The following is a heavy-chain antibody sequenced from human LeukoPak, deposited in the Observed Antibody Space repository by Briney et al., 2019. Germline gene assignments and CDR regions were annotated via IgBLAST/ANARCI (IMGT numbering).Heavy chain of an antibody. CDR2: ISTSGDRT. V-gene: IGHV3-23*01. CDR3: AKHPRRAWGSPTEYYFDY. J-gene: IGHJ4*02. D-gene: IGHD7-27*01. CDR1: GFTFSSYA. Sequence: PGGSLRLSCAASGFTFSSYAMSWVRQAPGKGLEWVSIISTSGDRTYYADSVKGRFNISRDNSKNTLYLQMNSLRAEDTAVYYCAKHPRRAWGSPTEYYFDYWGQGTLVTVSS.